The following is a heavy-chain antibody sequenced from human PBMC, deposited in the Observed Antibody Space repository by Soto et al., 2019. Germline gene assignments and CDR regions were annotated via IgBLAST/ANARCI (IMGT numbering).Heavy chain of an antibody. J-gene: IGHJ3*01. CDR2: IVVATGRT. V-gene: IGHV1-58*02. CDR1: GFGSSNSG. CDR3: SADRPDIGVGWWV. D-gene: IGHD2-15*01. Sequence: ASVKVSCKASGFGSSNSGIQWVRQVPGQGLEWLGWIVVATGRTNYAQRFQERVTITRDMSTSTVYVDLSNLRSEDTAVYFCSADRPDIGVGWWVWG.